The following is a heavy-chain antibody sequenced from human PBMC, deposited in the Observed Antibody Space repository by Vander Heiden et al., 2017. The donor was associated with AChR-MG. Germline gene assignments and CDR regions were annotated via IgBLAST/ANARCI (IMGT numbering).Heavy chain of an antibody. Sequence: EVQLEESGGGLVKPGGSLRLACAASGFTFSNAWMRWFRQTPGKGLEWVGRIKAKAVGQTTDYATPVKGRFTISRDDSQNTLYLQMDNVNPEDTAVYYCVAEFIGWDNYFPVYWGQGTLVTVSS. V-gene: IGHV3-15*01. CDR2: IKAKAVGQTT. J-gene: IGHJ4*02. D-gene: IGHD1-26*01. CDR1: GFTFSNAW. CDR3: VAEFIGWDNYFPVY.